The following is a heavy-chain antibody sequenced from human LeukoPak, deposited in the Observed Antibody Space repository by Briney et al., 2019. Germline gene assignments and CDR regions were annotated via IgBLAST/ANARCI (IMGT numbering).Heavy chain of an antibody. D-gene: IGHD5-12*01. CDR3: SKVDIVATIDAGRLVDY. J-gene: IGHJ4*02. CDR2: ISNDGSNK. Sequence: PGRSLRLFCAASGFTFCSYGMQWFRQAPDEGLEWVAAISNDGSNKYYAESVKGRFTISRDNSKNTLYLQMNSLRAEDTAVYYCSKVDIVATIDAGRLVDYWGQGTLVTVSS. CDR1: GFTFCSYG. V-gene: IGHV3-30*18.